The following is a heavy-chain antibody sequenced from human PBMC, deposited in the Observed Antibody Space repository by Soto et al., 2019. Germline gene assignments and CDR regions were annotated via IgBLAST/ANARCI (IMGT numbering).Heavy chain of an antibody. Sequence: QVQLVQSGAEVKEPGSSVKVSCKASGDSFSDHGISWVRQAPGQGLEWVGGIIPMFGAPNYAQKFQDRVTITADASTTSVYMELSSLRSEDTAVYYCARRLAVHHSGTSYKYYPDYWGQGTLVTVSS. CDR1: GDSFSDHG. J-gene: IGHJ4*02. D-gene: IGHD3-10*01. CDR2: IIPMFGAP. V-gene: IGHV1-69*01. CDR3: ARRLAVHHSGTSYKYYPDY.